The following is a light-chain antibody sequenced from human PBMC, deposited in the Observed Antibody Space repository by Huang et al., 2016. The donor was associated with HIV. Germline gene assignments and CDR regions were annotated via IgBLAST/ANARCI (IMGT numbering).Light chain of an antibody. Sequence: DIQMTQSPSSLSASVGDRVTITCRASQSISSYLNWYQQRPGKAPKLLIYASSSLQSGVPSRFSVSGSGTDFTLTISSLQPEDFGTYYCQQSYSTPLFTFGPGTKVDIK. CDR1: QSISSY. J-gene: IGKJ3*01. CDR3: QQSYSTPLFT. V-gene: IGKV1-39*01. CDR2: ASS.